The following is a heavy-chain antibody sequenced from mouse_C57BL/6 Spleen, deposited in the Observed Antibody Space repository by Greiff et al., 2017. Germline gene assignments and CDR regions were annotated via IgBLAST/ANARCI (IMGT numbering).Heavy chain of an antibody. J-gene: IGHJ4*01. CDR3: ARTLYDGYCVAFDY. CDR1: GFSLSTFGMG. V-gene: IGHV8-8*01. Sequence: QVTLKVSGPGILQPSQTLSLTCSFSGFSLSTFGMGVGWIRQPSGKGLEWLAHIWWDDDKYYNPALKSRLTISKDTSKNQVFLKIADVDTADTATYYCARTLYDGYCVAFDYWGQGTSVTVSS. CDR2: IWWDDDK. D-gene: IGHD2-3*01.